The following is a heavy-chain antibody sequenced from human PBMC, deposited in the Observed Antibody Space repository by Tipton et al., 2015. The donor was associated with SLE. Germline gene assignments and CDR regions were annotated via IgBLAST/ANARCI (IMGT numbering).Heavy chain of an antibody. Sequence: GLVKPSETLSLTCAVYGGSFSGYYWSWIRQPPGKGLEWIGEINHSGSTYYNPSLKSRVTISVDTSKNQFSLKLSSVTAADTAVYYCARSGVVVPAAMHYFDYWGQGTLVTVSS. CDR3: ARSGVVVPAAMHYFDY. J-gene: IGHJ4*02. CDR1: GGSFSGYY. D-gene: IGHD2-2*01. CDR2: INHSGST. V-gene: IGHV4-34*01.